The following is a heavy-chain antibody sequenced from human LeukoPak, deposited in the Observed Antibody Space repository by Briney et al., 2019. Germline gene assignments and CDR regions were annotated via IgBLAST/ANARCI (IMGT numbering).Heavy chain of an antibody. V-gene: IGHV1-2*04. CDR2: INPNSGGT. Sequence: GASVKVSCKASGYTFTGYYMHWVRQAPGQGLEWMGWINPNSGGTNYAQKFQGWVTMTRDTSISTAYMELSRLRSDDTAVYYCARAPISQEDIAVAGTCYFDYWGQGTLVTVSS. J-gene: IGHJ4*02. CDR3: ARAPISQEDIAVAGTCYFDY. D-gene: IGHD6-19*01. CDR1: GYTFTGYY.